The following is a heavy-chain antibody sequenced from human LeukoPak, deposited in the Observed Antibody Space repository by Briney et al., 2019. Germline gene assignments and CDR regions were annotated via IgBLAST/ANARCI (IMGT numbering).Heavy chain of an antibody. V-gene: IGHV3-21*04. D-gene: IGHD1-26*01. Sequence: GGSLRLSCAASRFTFSSYSMNWVRQAPGKGLEWVSSISSSGSYIYYADSVKGRFTISRDNSKNTLYLQMNSLRAEDTAVYYCAKGAIVGATIFDYWGQGTLVTVSS. CDR1: RFTFSSYS. CDR2: ISSSGSYI. CDR3: AKGAIVGATIFDY. J-gene: IGHJ4*02.